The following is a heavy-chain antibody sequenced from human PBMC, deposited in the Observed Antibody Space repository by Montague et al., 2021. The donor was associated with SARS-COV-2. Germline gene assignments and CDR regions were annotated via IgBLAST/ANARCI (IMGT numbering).Heavy chain of an antibody. J-gene: IGHJ6*02. D-gene: IGHD6-13*01. Sequence: SLRLSCAASGFPFSNYWTTWDRQAPEKGLEWVANIKQDESEKYYVDSVKGRFTISRDNAEKSLYLHMSRLRGEDTAIYYCARDRTPPYGKSWYEEYYYHAMDVWGRGTTVIVSS. V-gene: IGHV3-7*01. CDR3: ARDRTPPYGKSWYEEYYYHAMDV. CDR1: GFPFSNYW. CDR2: IKQDESEK.